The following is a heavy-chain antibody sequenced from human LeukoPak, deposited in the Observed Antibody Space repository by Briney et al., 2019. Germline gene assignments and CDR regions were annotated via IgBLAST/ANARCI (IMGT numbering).Heavy chain of an antibody. Sequence: GSSVKASCKASGGTFSSYAISWVRQAPGQGLEWMGGIIPIFGTANYAQKFQGRVTITADESTSTAYMELSSLRSEDTAVYYCASCSSTIRRGFDPWGQGTLVTVSS. CDR2: IIPIFGTA. CDR1: GGTFSSYA. CDR3: ASCSSTIRRGFDP. V-gene: IGHV1-69*01. D-gene: IGHD2-2*01. J-gene: IGHJ5*02.